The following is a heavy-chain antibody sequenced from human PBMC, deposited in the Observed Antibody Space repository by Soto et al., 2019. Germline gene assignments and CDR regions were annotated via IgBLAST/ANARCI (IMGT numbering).Heavy chain of an antibody. V-gene: IGHV4-59*01. J-gene: IGHJ6*02. Sequence: PSETLSLTCTVSGGSISSYYWSWIRQPPGKGLEWIGYIYYSGSTNYNPSLKSRVTISVDTSKNQFSLKLSSVTAADTAMYYCARVWGSGSYYNSLYYYGMDVWGQGTTVTVSS. CDR3: ARVWGSGSYYNSLYYYGMDV. D-gene: IGHD3-10*01. CDR1: GGSISSYY. CDR2: IYYSGST.